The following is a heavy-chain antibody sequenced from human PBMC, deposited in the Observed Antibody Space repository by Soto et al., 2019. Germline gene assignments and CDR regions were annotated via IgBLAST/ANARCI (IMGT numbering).Heavy chain of an antibody. CDR1: GFTFSSYG. V-gene: IGHV3-33*01. CDR3: ARDAYDILTGYLEGDYYYDGMDV. CDR2: IWYDGSNK. J-gene: IGHJ6*02. Sequence: GGSLRLSCAASGFTFSSYGMHWVRQAPGKGLEWVAVIWYDGSNKYYADSVKGRFTISRDNSKNTLYLQMNSLRAEDTAVYYCARDAYDILTGYLEGDYYYDGMDVWGQGTTVTVSS. D-gene: IGHD3-9*01.